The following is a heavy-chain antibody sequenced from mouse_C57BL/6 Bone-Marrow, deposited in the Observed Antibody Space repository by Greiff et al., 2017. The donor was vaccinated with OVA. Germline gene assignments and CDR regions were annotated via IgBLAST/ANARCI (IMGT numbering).Heavy chain of an antibody. CDR1: GYAFTNYL. D-gene: IGHD1-1*01. J-gene: IGHJ1*03. CDR3: ARGGGGSSYDWYFDV. V-gene: IGHV1-54*01. CDR2: INPGSGGT. Sequence: QVQLKQSGAELVRPGTSVKVSCKASGYAFTNYLIEWVKQRPGQGLEWIGVINPGSGGTNYNEKFKGKATLTADKSSSTAYMQLSSLTSEDSAVYFCARGGGGSSYDWYFDVWGTGTTVTVSS.